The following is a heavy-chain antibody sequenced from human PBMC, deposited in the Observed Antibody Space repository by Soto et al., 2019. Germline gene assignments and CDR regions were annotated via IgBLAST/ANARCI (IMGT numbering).Heavy chain of an antibody. CDR3: AKDLVGSWYYFDY. V-gene: IGHV3-23*01. D-gene: IGHD6-13*01. CDR2: ISGSGGST. CDR1: GSTFSSYA. J-gene: IGHJ4*02. Sequence: GGSLRLSCAASGSTFSSYAMSWVRQAPGKGLEWVSAISGSGGSTYYADSVKGRFTISRDNSKNTLYLQMNSLRAEDTAVYYCAKDLVGSWYYFDYWGQGTLVTVSS.